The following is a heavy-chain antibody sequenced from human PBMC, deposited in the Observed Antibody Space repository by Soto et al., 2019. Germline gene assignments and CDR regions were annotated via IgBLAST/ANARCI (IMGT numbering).Heavy chain of an antibody. D-gene: IGHD2-15*01. CDR2: IYYSGRT. J-gene: IGHJ5*02. Sequence: SETLSLTCTVSGGSISTYYWSWIRQPPGKGLEWIGYIYYSGRTNYNPSLKSRVTISVDTSKNQFSLKLSSVTAADTAVYYCARQRFCSGGNCYAWFDPWGQGTLVTVSS. CDR1: GGSISTYY. CDR3: ARQRFCSGGNCYAWFDP. V-gene: IGHV4-59*08.